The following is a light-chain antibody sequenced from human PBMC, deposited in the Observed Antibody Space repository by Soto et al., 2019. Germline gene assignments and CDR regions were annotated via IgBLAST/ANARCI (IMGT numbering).Light chain of an antibody. V-gene: IGLV1-44*01. CDR2: NTY. Sequence: QAVVTQPPSASGTPGQRVIISCSGSSSNLGSNSGNWYQQLPGTAPKLLIYNTYQRPLGVPDRFSGSKSGTSASLAISGLQSDDEGDYFCAAWDDSLNGPVFGGGTKLTVL. CDR1: SSNLGSNS. CDR3: AAWDDSLNGPV. J-gene: IGLJ3*02.